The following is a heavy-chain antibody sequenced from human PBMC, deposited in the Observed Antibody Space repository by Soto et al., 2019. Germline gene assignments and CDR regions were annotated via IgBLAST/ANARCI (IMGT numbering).Heavy chain of an antibody. V-gene: IGHV3-48*01. CDR2: ITSSSSNT. J-gene: IGHJ3*02. Sequence: GGSLRLSCAASEFTFSSYSMNWVRQAPGKGLEWVSHITSSSSNTYYADSVKGRFTSSRDNAKNSLYLQMNNLRAEDTAVYYCAADYMSAFHIWGQGTMVTVSS. CDR3: AADYMSAFHI. CDR1: EFTFSSYS. D-gene: IGHD3-16*01.